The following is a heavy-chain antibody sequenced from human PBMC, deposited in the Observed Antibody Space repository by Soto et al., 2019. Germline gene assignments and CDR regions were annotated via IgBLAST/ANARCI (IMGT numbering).Heavy chain of an antibody. CDR1: GFTFSSYA. CDR2: ISYDGSNK. CDR3: AREAYSNPPLNGFDP. V-gene: IGHV3-30-3*01. D-gene: IGHD3-16*01. J-gene: IGHJ5*02. Sequence: QVQLVESGGGVVQPGRSLRLYCAASGFTFSSYAMHWVRQAPGKGLEWVALISYDGSNKYYADSVKGRFPISRDNSKNTLYLQMNSLRAEDTAVYYCAREAYSNPPLNGFDPWGQGTLVTVSS.